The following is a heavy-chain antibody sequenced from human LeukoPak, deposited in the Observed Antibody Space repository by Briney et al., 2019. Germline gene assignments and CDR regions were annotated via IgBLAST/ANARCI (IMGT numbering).Heavy chain of an antibody. J-gene: IGHJ4*02. Sequence: GASVKVSCKASGYTFTSYDINWVRQATGQGLERMGWMNPNSGNTGYAQKFQGRVNMTRNTSISTAYMELSSLRSEDTAVFFFFKQKTAYDILTGYYTFDYWGQGTLVTVSS. CDR1: GYTFTSYD. V-gene: IGHV1-8*01. CDR2: MNPNSGNT. D-gene: IGHD3-9*01. CDR3: FKQKTAYDILTGYYTFDY.